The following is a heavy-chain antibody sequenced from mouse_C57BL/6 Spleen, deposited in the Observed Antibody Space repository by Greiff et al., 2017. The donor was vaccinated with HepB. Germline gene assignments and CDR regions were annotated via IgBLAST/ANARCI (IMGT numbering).Heavy chain of an antibody. CDR2: IRPNSGST. D-gene: IGHD3-2*02. CDR3: ARESSSGFDY. V-gene: IGHV1-64*01. CDR1: GYTFTSYW. J-gene: IGHJ2*01. Sequence: QVQLQQPGAELVKPGASVKLSCKASGYTFTSYWMHWVKQRPGQGLEWIGMIRPNSGSTNYNEKFKSKATLTVDKSSSTAYMQLSSLTSEDSAVYYCARESSSGFDYWGQGTTLTVSS.